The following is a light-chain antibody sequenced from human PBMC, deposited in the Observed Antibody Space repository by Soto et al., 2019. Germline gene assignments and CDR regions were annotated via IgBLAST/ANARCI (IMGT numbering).Light chain of an antibody. Sequence: DIQMTQSPSSLSASVGDRVTITCQASQDISNYLNWYQQKPGKAPKLLIYDASNLETGVPSRFSGSGSGTDFTFTISSLQPEDIATYYCQQYDNLPPGAEGFTFGPGTKVDIK. CDR3: QQYDNLPPGAEGFT. CDR1: QDISNY. J-gene: IGKJ3*01. CDR2: DAS. V-gene: IGKV1-33*01.